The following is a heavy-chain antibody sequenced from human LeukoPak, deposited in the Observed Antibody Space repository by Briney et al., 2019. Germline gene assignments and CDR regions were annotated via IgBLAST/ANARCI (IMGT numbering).Heavy chain of an antibody. V-gene: IGHV1-2*02. Sequence: GASVKVSCKASGYTFSDYYMHWVRQAPGQGLEWMGWINPNSGGTNYAQKLLGRVTMTRDTSISTVFMELNSLRSDDTAIYYCARVHCGSTCAPHDYWGQGTLVTVSS. CDR1: GYTFSDYY. CDR3: ARVHCGSTCAPHDY. D-gene: IGHD1-26*01. CDR2: INPNSGGT. J-gene: IGHJ4*02.